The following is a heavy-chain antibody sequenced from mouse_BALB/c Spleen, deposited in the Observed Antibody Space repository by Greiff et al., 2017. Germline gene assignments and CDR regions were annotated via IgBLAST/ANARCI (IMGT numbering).Heavy chain of an antibody. CDR1: GFTFSSFG. CDR2: ISSGSSTI. Sequence: EVKLVESGGGLVQPGGSRKLSCAASGFTFSSFGMHWVRQAPEKGLEWVAYISSGSSTIYYADTVKGRFTISRDNPKNTLFLQMTSLRSEDTAMYYCARSLAYSLYAMDYWGQGTSVTVSS. J-gene: IGHJ4*01. D-gene: IGHD2-10*01. V-gene: IGHV5-17*02. CDR3: ARSLAYSLYAMDY.